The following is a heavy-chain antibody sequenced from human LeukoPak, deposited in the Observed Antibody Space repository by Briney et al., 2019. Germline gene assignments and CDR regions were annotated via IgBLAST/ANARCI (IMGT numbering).Heavy chain of an antibody. CDR1: GGSISSGGYY. Sequence: SETLSLTCTVSGGSISSGGYYWSWIRQHPGKGLEWIGYIYYSGSTYYNPSLKSRVTISVDTSKNQFSLKLSSVTAADTAVYYCARVRRPSFGFYGMDVWGQGITVTVSS. D-gene: IGHD3-10*01. CDR3: ARVRRPSFGFYGMDV. V-gene: IGHV4-31*03. CDR2: IYYSGST. J-gene: IGHJ6*02.